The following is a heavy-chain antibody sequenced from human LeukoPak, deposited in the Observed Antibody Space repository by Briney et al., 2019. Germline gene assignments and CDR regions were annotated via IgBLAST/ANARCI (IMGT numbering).Heavy chain of an antibody. V-gene: IGHV4-4*07. CDR3: ARHLRWGSGYYYVHFDY. CDR2: IYTSGST. Sequence: PSETLSLTCTVSGGSISSYYWSWIRQPAGKGLEWIGRIYTSGSTYYNPSLKSRVTISVDTSKNQFSLKLSSVTAADTAVYYCARHLRWGSGYYYVHFDYWGQGTLVTVSS. CDR1: GGSISSYY. J-gene: IGHJ4*02. D-gene: IGHD3-22*01.